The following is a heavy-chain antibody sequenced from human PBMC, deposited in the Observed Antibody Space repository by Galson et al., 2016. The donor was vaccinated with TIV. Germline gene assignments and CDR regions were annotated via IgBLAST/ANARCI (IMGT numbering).Heavy chain of an antibody. CDR1: EHTIITYD. J-gene: IGHJ6*02. D-gene: IGHD3-16*01. CDR3: ANPSYVTKSPYYYGFDV. V-gene: IGHV1-8*02. Sequence: SVKVSCKASEHTIITYDINWVRQAAGQTLEWMGWMNPISGATGFSQKFRDRLIMTRTLSLATSYMELTCLRFGDTALYYCANPSYVTKSPYYYGFDVWGQGTTVTVSS. CDR2: MNPISGAT.